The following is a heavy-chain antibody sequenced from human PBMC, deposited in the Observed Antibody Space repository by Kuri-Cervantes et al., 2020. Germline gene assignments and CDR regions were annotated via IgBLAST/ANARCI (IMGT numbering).Heavy chain of an antibody. D-gene: IGHD5-12*01. V-gene: IGHV3-21*01. J-gene: IGHJ3*01. CDR2: ISSSSSYI. CDR3: GAGAGWIFDV. CDR1: GFTFSSYS. Sequence: GESLKISCAASGFTFSSYSMNWVRQAPGKGLEWVSSISSSSSYIYYADSVKGRFTISRDNAKNSLYLQMNGLRAEDTAVYYCGAGAGWIFDVWGQGTLVTVSS.